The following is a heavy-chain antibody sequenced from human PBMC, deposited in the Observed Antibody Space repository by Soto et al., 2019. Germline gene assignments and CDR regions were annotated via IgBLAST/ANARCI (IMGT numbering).Heavy chain of an antibody. Sequence: SETLSLTCSVSGASISNFYWSWIRQSAGKGLEWIGRLYTRGTTDYNPSLKSRVTMSIDTSKNRVSLSLTSVTAADTAVYYCAKGGTYYFDSWGQGIVVT. CDR1: GASISNFY. J-gene: IGHJ4*02. V-gene: IGHV4-4*07. CDR3: AKGGTYYFDS. CDR2: LYTRGTT. D-gene: IGHD3-16*01.